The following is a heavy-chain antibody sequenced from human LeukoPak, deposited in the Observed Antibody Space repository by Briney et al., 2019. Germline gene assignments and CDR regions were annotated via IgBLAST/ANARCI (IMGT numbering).Heavy chain of an antibody. CDR3: AKGTAMVHSYYYMDV. CDR2: FSGSGGST. D-gene: IGHD5-18*01. J-gene: IGHJ6*03. Sequence: GGSLRLSCAASGFTFSSYAMSWVRQAPGKGLECISGFSGSGGSTYYADSVKGRFTISRDNSKNTLYLQMNSLRAEDTAVYYCAKGTAMVHSYYYMDVWGKGTTVTISS. V-gene: IGHV3-23*01. CDR1: GFTFSSYA.